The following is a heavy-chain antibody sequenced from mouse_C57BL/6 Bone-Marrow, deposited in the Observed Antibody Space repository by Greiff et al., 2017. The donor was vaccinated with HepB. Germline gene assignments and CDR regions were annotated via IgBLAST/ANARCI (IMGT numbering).Heavy chain of an antibody. CDR3: TTRGYGSSFAWFAY. Sequence: EVQLQQSGAELVRPGASVKLSCTASGFNIKDDYMHWVKQRPEQGLEWIGWIDPENGDTEYASKFQGKATITADTSSNTAYLQLSSLTSDDTAVYYCTTRGYGSSFAWFAYWGQGTLVTVSA. CDR1: GFNIKDDY. J-gene: IGHJ3*01. V-gene: IGHV14-4*01. D-gene: IGHD1-1*01. CDR2: IDPENGDT.